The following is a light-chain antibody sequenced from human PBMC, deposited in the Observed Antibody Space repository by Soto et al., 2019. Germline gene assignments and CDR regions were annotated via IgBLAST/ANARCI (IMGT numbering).Light chain of an antibody. CDR1: SSDIGGYDY. J-gene: IGLJ1*01. Sequence: QSALTQPASVSGSPGQSITISCTGTSSDIGGYDYVSWYQQRPGKAPKLMIYEVRYRPSGVSNRFSGSKSGNTASLTISGLHAEDEALSPCCSYTPTSNHYFFGSGTKVTVL. V-gene: IGLV2-14*01. CDR2: EVR. CDR3: CSYTPTSNHYF.